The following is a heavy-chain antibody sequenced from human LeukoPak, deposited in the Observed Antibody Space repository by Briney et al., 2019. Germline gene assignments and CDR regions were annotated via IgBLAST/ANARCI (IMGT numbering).Heavy chain of an antibody. J-gene: IGHJ4*02. CDR1: GFTFSSSA. CDR3: AKDQGSGTYDY. D-gene: IGHD1-26*01. V-gene: IGHV3-23*01. Sequence: GGSLRLSCAASGFTFSSSAMSWVRQAPGKGLEWVSAISGSGGSTYYADSVKGRFTISRDNSKNTLYLQMNSLRAEDTAIYYCAKDQGSGTYDYWGQGTLVTVSS. CDR2: ISGSGGST.